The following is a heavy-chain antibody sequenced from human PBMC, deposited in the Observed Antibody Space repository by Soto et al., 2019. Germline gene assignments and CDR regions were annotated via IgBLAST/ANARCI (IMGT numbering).Heavy chain of an antibody. J-gene: IGHJ4*02. CDR3: ARDSYYSVSLTGY. Sequence: GGSLRLSCAASGFTFSSYWMSWVRQAPGKGLEWVANIKQDGSEKYYVDSVKGRFTISRDNAKNSLYLQMNSLRAEDTAVYYCARDSYYSVSLTGYWGQGTLVTVSS. V-gene: IGHV3-7*01. D-gene: IGHD1-26*01. CDR2: IKQDGSEK. CDR1: GFTFSSYW.